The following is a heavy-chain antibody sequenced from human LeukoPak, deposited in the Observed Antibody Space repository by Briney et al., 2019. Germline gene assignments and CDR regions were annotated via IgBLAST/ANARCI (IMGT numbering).Heavy chain of an antibody. V-gene: IGHV4-39*07. CDR3: ARDPWYYDSSGSSV. D-gene: IGHD3-22*01. CDR1: GGSISSSSYY. J-gene: IGHJ4*02. Sequence: SETLSLTCTVSGGSISSSSYYWGWIRQPPGKGLEWIGSIYYSGSTYYNPSLKSRVTISVDTSKNQFSLKLSSVTAADTAVYYCARDPWYYDSSGSSVWGQGTLVTVSS. CDR2: IYYSGST.